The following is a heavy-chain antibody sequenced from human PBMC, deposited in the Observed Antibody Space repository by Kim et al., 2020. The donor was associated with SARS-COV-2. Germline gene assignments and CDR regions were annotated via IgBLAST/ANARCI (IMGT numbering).Heavy chain of an antibody. CDR2: IYYSGST. V-gene: IGHV4-59*13. Sequence: SETLSLTCTVSGGSISSYYWSWIRQPPGKGLEWIGYIYYSGSTNYNPSLKSRVTISVDTSKNQFSLKLSSVTAADTAVYYCARERGSGWYWGWFDPWGQGTLVTVSS. CDR1: GGSISSYY. CDR3: ARERGSGWYWGWFDP. J-gene: IGHJ5*02. D-gene: IGHD6-19*01.